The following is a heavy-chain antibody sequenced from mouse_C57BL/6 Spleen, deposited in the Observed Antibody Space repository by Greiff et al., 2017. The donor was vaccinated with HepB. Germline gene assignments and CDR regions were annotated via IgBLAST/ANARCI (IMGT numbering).Heavy chain of an antibody. J-gene: IGHJ2*01. D-gene: IGHD1-1*01. CDR2: ISYSGSN. V-gene: IGHV3-8*01. CDR1: GYSITSDY. CDR3: ARGIITTVVYFDY. Sequence: EVKLMESGPGLAKPSQTLSLTCSVTGYSITSDYWNWIRKFTGNKLEYMGYISYSGSNYYNPSLKSRSSKTRYTSKNQYYLQLTSVTTEDTATDYGARGIITTVVYFDYWGQGTTLTVSS.